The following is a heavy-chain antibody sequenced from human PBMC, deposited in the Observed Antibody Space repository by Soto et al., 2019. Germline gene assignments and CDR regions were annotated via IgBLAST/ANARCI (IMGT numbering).Heavy chain of an antibody. D-gene: IGHD2-8*02. CDR2: ILVGGST. V-gene: IGHV3-23*01. CDR1: GFTCRNYD. CDR3: AKATATGGGAFDI. Sequence: PGGSLRLSCAASGFTCRNYDMSWVRQAPGKGLEWVSIILVGGSTHYPDSVRGRFTISRDNSKNTVFLQMNSLTAGDTAVYYCAKATATGGGAFDICGQGTLVTVSS. J-gene: IGHJ3*02.